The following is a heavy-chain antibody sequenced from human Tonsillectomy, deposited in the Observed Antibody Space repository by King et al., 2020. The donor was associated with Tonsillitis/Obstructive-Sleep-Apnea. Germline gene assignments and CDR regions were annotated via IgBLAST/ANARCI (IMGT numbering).Heavy chain of an antibody. V-gene: IGHV1-18*01. Sequence: QLVQSGAEVKKPGASVKVSCKASGYTFTSYGISWVRQAPGQGLEWMGWSSAYNGNSNYAQKLQGRVTMTTDTSTGTAYMELRSLRSEDTAVYYCARLVRYCSLTNCYSHPDYGGQGTLVTVPS. D-gene: IGHD2-2*01. CDR3: ARLVRYCSLTNCYSHPDY. J-gene: IGHJ4*02. CDR1: GYTFTSYG. CDR2: SSAYNGNS.